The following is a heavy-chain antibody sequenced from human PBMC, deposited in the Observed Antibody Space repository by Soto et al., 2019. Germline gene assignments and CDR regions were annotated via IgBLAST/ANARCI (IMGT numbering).Heavy chain of an antibody. CDR1: GGTFSSYT. CDR3: ARGLGGARTYFDY. D-gene: IGHD3-10*01. V-gene: IGHV1-69*02. Sequence: SVKVSCKASGGTFSSYTISWVRQAPGQGLEWMGRIIPILGIANYAQKFQGRVTITADTSTSTAYMELSSLRSEDTAVYYCARGLGGARTYFDYWGQGTLVTVS. J-gene: IGHJ4*02. CDR2: IIPILGIA.